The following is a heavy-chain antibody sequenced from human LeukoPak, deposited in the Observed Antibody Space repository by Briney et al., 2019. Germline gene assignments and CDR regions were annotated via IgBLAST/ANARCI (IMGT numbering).Heavy chain of an antibody. CDR2: IKQDGSEK. CDR1: GSTFSSYW. J-gene: IGHJ3*02. Sequence: GGSLRLSCAASGSTFSSYWMSWVRQAPGKGLEWVANIKQDGSEKYYVDSVKGRFTISRDNAKNSLYLQMNSLRAEDTAVYYCARAVWFGVKNAFDIWGQGTMVTVSS. CDR3: ARAVWFGVKNAFDI. D-gene: IGHD3-10*01. V-gene: IGHV3-7*01.